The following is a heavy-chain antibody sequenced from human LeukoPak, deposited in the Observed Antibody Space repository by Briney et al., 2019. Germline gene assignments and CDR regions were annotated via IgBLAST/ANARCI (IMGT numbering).Heavy chain of an antibody. V-gene: IGHV1-2*02. CDR2: INPNSGGT. CDR3: ARDRGYYYDSSGYYGAFDI. J-gene: IGHJ3*02. CDR1: GYTFTGYY. Sequence: GASVKVSCKASGYTFTGYYMHWVRQAPGQGLEWMGWINPNSGGTNYAQKFQGRVTMTRDTSISTAYMELSRLRSDDTAVYYCARDRGYYYDSSGYYGAFDIWGQGTMVTVSS. D-gene: IGHD3-22*01.